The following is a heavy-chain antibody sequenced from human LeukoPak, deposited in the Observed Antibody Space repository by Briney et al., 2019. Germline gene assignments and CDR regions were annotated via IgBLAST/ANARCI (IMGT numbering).Heavy chain of an antibody. V-gene: IGHV3-48*03. J-gene: IGHJ6*02. D-gene: IGHD3-10*01. Sequence: GGSLRLSCAASGFTFSSYEMNWVRQAPGKGLEWVSYISSSGSTIYYADSVKGRFTISRDNAKNSLYLQMNSLRGEDTAVYYCARDPPYGSGTNWGQGTTVTVSS. CDR2: ISSSGSTI. CDR1: GFTFSSYE. CDR3: ARDPPYGSGTN.